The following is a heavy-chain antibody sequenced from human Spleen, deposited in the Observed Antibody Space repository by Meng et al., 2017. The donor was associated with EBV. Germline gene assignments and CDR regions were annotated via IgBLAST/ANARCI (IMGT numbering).Heavy chain of an antibody. CDR1: AYTFTGYY. Sequence: HVLSGQSGAGVKKPGASVKVSCEASAYTFTGYYMHWVRQAPGQGLEWMGRINPNSGDTNYAQKFQGRVTMTRDTSITTAYMELSRLRSDDTAVYYCARAYDSSGYYSYHWGQGTLVTVSS. D-gene: IGHD3-22*01. CDR3: ARAYDSSGYYSYH. CDR2: INPNSGDT. V-gene: IGHV1-2*06. J-gene: IGHJ4*02.